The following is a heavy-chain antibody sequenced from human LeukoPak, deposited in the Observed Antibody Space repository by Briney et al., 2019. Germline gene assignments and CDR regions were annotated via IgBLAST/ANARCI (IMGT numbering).Heavy chain of an antibody. V-gene: IGHV3-23*01. CDR3: AKDLKTTVTTIFDY. J-gene: IGHJ4*02. D-gene: IGHD4-17*01. Sequence: GGSLRLSCAASGFTFSSYAMSWVRQAPGKGLEWVSGISGRGGSTDYADSVKGRFAISRDNSKNTLYLQMNSLRAEDTAIYYCAKDLKTTVTTIFDYWGQGTLVTVSS. CDR2: ISGRGGST. CDR1: GFTFSSYA.